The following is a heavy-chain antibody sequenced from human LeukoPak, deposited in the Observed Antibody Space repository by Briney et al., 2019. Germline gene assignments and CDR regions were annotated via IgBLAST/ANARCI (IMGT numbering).Heavy chain of an antibody. Sequence: ASVKVSCKASGYTFTGYYMHWVRQAPGRGLEWMGWINPNSGGTNYAQKFQGRVTMTRDTSISTAYMELSRLRSDDTAVYYCARDASSWYGVDYWGQGTLVTVSS. CDR2: INPNSGGT. D-gene: IGHD6-13*01. CDR1: GYTFTGYY. V-gene: IGHV1-2*02. J-gene: IGHJ4*02. CDR3: ARDASSWYGVDY.